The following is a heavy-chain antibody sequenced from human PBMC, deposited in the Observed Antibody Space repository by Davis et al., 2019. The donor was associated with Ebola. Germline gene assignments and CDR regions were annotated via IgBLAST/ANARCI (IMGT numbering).Heavy chain of an antibody. CDR2: ISYDGSNK. J-gene: IGHJ4*02. V-gene: IGHV3-30*18. CDR3: AKDEGKYYDFWSGYSLY. Sequence: PGGSLRLSCAASGFTFSSYGMHWVRQAPGKGLEWVAVISYDGSNKYYADSVKGRFTISRDNSKNSLYLQMNSLRTEDTALYYCAKDEGKYYDFWSGYSLYWGQGTLVTVSS. CDR1: GFTFSSYG. D-gene: IGHD3-3*01.